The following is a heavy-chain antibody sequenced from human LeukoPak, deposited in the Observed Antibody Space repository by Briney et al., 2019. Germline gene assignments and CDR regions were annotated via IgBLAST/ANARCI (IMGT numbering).Heavy chain of an antibody. V-gene: IGHV3-43*02. Sequence: PGGSLRLSCAASGFTFDDYAMHWGRQAPGKGLVGGSLISGDGGSTYYADSVKGRFTISRDNSKNSLYLQMNSLRTEDTALYYCAKTSTNYYDSSEFGYWGQGTLVTVSS. D-gene: IGHD3-22*01. CDR1: GFTFDDYA. CDR2: ISGDGGST. CDR3: AKTSTNYYDSSEFGY. J-gene: IGHJ4*02.